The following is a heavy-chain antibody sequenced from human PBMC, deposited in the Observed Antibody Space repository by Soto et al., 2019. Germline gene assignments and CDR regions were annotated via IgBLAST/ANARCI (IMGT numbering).Heavy chain of an antibody. CDR3: AKVEGSGSYYRGGFDY. V-gene: IGHV3-23*01. Sequence: EVQLLESGGGLVQPGGSLRLSCAASGFTFSSYAMSWVRQAPGKGLEWVSAISGSGGSTYYADSVKGRFTISRDNSKNTLYLQMNSLRAEDTAVYYCAKVEGSGSYYRGGFDYWGQGTLVTVSS. J-gene: IGHJ4*02. D-gene: IGHD3-10*01. CDR2: ISGSGGST. CDR1: GFTFSSYA.